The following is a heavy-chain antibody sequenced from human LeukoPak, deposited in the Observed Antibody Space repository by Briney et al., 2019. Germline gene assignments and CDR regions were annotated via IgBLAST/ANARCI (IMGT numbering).Heavy chain of an antibody. D-gene: IGHD7-27*01. CDR2: ISGSSTWT. V-gene: IGHV3-23*01. Sequence: GRSLRLSCEASGLTFGTYGMTSVRQPPGKGIEWVSGISGSSTWTYYAHSVRGRFTISRDNSKNTLQLQMNNLTADDTAIYYCARELVSLGTGYFDLWGRGTLVTVSS. J-gene: IGHJ2*01. CDR3: ARELVSLGTGYFDL. CDR1: GLTFGTYG.